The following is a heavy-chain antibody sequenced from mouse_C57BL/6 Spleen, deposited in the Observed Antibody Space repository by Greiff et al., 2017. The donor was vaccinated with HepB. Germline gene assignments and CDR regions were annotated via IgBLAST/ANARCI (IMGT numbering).Heavy chain of an antibody. V-gene: IGHV1-80*01. CDR1: GYAFSSYW. Sequence: VQLQQSGAELVKPGASVKISCKASGYAFSSYWMNWVKQRPGKGLEWIGQIYPGDGDTNYNGKFKGKATLTADKSSSTAYMQLSSLTSEDSAVYFCARNYYDYDGGDFDYWGQGTTLTVSS. J-gene: IGHJ2*01. CDR2: IYPGDGDT. CDR3: ARNYYDYDGGDFDY. D-gene: IGHD2-4*01.